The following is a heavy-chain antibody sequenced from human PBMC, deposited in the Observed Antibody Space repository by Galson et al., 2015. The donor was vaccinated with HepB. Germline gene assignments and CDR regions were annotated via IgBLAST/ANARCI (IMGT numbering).Heavy chain of an antibody. CDR1: GGTFSSYT. V-gene: IGHV1-69*02. D-gene: IGHD2-15*01. CDR3: ASYREDIVVVDY. CDR2: IIPILGIA. Sequence: SVKVSCKASGGTFSSYTISWVRQAPGQGLEWMGRIIPILGIANYAQKFQGRVTITADKSTSTAYMELSSLRSEDTAVYYCASYREDIVVVDYWGQGTLVTVSS. J-gene: IGHJ4*02.